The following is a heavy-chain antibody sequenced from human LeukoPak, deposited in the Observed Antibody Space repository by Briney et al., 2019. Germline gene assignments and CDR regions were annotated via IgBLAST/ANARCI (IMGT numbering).Heavy chain of an antibody. Sequence: GASVKVSCKASGNSYIHWVRQAPGQGLEWMGMINPSGGGTSYAQKFQGRVTITADKSTSTAYMELSSLRSEDTAVYYCARDPNSGSYGWNDYWGQGTLVTVSS. CDR2: INPSGGGT. CDR1: GNSY. V-gene: IGHV1-46*01. CDR3: ARDPNSGSYGWNDY. J-gene: IGHJ4*02. D-gene: IGHD1-26*01.